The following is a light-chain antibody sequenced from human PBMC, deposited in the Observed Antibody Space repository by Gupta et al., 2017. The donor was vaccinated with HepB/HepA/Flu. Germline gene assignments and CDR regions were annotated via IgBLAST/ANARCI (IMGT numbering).Light chain of an antibody. CDR3: MKALQTPIT. CDR1: QSLLPSNGYND. V-gene: IGKV2-28*01. J-gene: IGKJ5*01. CDR2: LGS. Sequence: DIVMTQSPLSLPVTPGEPASISCRSRQSLLPSNGYNDLDWYLQKPGPSPQLLIYLGSNRASGVPDRGSGSGSGTDFTLKISRVEAEDVGVYYCMKALQTPITFGQGTRLEIK.